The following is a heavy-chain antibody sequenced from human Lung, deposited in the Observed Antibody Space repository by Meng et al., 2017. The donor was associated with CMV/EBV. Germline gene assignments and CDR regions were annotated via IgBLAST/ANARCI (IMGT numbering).Heavy chain of an antibody. D-gene: IGHD3-10*01. CDR3: ARDLLLWFGELFPLDY. Sequence: GGSLRLXCAASGFTFSSYWMSWVRQAPGKGLEWVANIKQDGSEKYYVDSVKGRFTISRDNAKNSLYLQMNSLRAEDTAVYYCARDLLLWFGELFPLDYWGQGXLVTVSS. CDR2: IKQDGSEK. V-gene: IGHV3-7*01. J-gene: IGHJ4*02. CDR1: GFTFSSYW.